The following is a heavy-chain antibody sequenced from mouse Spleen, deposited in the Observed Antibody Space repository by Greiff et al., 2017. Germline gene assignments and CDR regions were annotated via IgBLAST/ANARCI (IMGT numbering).Heavy chain of an antibody. Sequence: EVMLVESGGGLVKPGGSLKLSCAASGFTFSSYAMSWVRQTPEKRLEWVATISSGGSYTYYPDSVKGRFTISRDNAKNTLYLQMSSLRSEDTAMYYCARQGYYGSSYTAWFAYWGQGTLVTVSA. CDR2: ISSGGSYT. D-gene: IGHD1-1*01. CDR3: ARQGYYGSSYTAWFAY. J-gene: IGHJ3*01. CDR1: GFTFSSYA. V-gene: IGHV5-9-1*01.